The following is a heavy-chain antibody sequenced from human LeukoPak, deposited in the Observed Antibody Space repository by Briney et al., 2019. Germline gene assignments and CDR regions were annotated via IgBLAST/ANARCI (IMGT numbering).Heavy chain of an antibody. V-gene: IGHV1-2*02. CDR1: GYTFTGYY. Sequence: ASVKVSCKASGYTFTGYYMHWVRQAPGQGLEWMGWINPNSGGTNYAQKFQGRVTMTRDTSISTAYMELSRLRSDDTAVYYCARVCPLNSYGYSYYYGMDVWGQGTTVTVS. CDR3: ARVCPLNSYGYSYYYGMDV. CDR2: INPNSGGT. J-gene: IGHJ6*02. D-gene: IGHD5-18*01.